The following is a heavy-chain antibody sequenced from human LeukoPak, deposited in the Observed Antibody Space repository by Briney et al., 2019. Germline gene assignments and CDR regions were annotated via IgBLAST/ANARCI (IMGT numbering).Heavy chain of an antibody. D-gene: IGHD6-19*01. V-gene: IGHV4-39*07. CDR3: ARGHQQWLVGGRLDV. Sequence: SETLSLTCTVSGGSISSSGYYWGWIRQPPGKGLEWIGSIYYSGSTYYNPSLKSRVTISVDTSKNQFSLKLSSVTAADTAVYYCARGHQQWLVGGRLDVWGQGTTVTVSS. J-gene: IGHJ6*02. CDR1: GGSISSSGYY. CDR2: IYYSGST.